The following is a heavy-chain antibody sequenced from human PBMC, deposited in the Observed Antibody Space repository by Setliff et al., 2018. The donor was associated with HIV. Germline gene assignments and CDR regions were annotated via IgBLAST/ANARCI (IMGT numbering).Heavy chain of an antibody. Sequence: SETLSLTCTVSGGSIRSHYWSWIRQPPGKGLEWLGHIYNTGRTYDNPTLKSRVTISVDTSKNQFSLELTSVTAADTAVFYCVRVSSSGYYGEGAFDIWGQGTVVTVSS. CDR2: IYNTGRT. V-gene: IGHV4-59*08. CDR1: GGSIRSHY. J-gene: IGHJ3*02. CDR3: VRVSSSGYYGEGAFDI. D-gene: IGHD3-22*01.